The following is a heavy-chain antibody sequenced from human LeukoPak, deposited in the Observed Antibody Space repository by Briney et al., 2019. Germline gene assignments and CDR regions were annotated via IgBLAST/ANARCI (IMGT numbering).Heavy chain of an antibody. CDR2: ISAYNGNT. J-gene: IGHJ4*02. D-gene: IGHD3-22*01. Sequence: ASVKVSCKASGCTFSSHGYTWVRQAPGQGLEWMGWISAYNGNTDYAQKFQGRVTMTTDTSTSTAHMELRSLRSDDTAVYFCARAYYHDTSSYQGFDFWGQGTLVTVSS. CDR1: GCTFSSHG. V-gene: IGHV1-18*01. CDR3: ARAYYHDTSSYQGFDF.